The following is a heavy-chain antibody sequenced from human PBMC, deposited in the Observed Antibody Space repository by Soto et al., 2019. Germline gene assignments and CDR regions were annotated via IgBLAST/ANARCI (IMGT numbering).Heavy chain of an antibody. J-gene: IGHJ6*03. Sequence: QVQLVQSGAEVKKPGASVKVSCKASGYTFTSYYMHWVRQAPGQGLEWMGIINPSVGSTSYAQKFQGIVTMTRDTSTSTVYMELSRLRAEDTAVYYCARDRVATSPYYYYYYMDVWGKGTTVTVSS. V-gene: IGHV1-46*03. D-gene: IGHD5-12*01. CDR3: ARDRVATSPYYYYYYMDV. CDR1: GYTFTSYY. CDR2: INPSVGST.